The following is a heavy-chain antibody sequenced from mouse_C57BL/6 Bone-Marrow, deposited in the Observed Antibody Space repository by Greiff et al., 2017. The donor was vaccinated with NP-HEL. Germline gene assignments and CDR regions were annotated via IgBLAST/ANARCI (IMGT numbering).Heavy chain of an antibody. CDR1: GFTFSDYG. J-gene: IGHJ2*01. CDR2: ISSGSSTI. V-gene: IGHV5-17*01. Sequence: EVKLVESGGGLVKPGGSLKLSCAASGFTFSDYGMHWVRQAPEKGLEWVAYISSGSSTIYYADTVKGRFTISRDNAKNTLFLQMTSLRSEDTAMYYCASLLRDYWGQGTTLTVSS. CDR3: ASLLRDY.